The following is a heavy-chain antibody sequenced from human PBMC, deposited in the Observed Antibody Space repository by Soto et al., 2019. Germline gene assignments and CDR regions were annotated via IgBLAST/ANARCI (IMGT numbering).Heavy chain of an antibody. CDR1: GESLRGYY. J-gene: IGHJ5*01. D-gene: IGHD3-9*01. CDR2: INHRGTT. CDR3: ARGYPRSIFSTSLTTSYWFDS. Sequence: QVQLQQWGTGLLKPSETLSLHCAVYGESLRGYYWSWIRQTPAMGLEWIGEINHRGTTNHDSSLKSRAIIYIDTSKNQVSLRLNYVTASDTAVYYCARGYPRSIFSTSLTTSYWFDSWGQGTLVTVSS. V-gene: IGHV4-34*04.